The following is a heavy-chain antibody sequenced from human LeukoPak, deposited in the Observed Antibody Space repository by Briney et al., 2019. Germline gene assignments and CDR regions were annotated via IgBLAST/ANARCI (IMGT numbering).Heavy chain of an antibody. CDR2: INPNSGGT. V-gene: IGHV1-2*06. CDR3: ARVSSGGSSGYLFDY. Sequence: ASVKVSCKASGYTFTGYYMHWVRQAPGQGLEWMGRINPNSGGTNYAQKFQGRVTMTRDTPISIAYMELSRLRSDDTAVYYCARVSSGGSSGYLFDYWGQGTLVTVSS. CDR1: GYTFTGYY. D-gene: IGHD3-22*01. J-gene: IGHJ4*02.